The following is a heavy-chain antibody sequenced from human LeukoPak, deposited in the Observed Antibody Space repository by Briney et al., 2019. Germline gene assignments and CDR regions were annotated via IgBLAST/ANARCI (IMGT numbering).Heavy chain of an antibody. Sequence: SETLSLTCAVSGYSISSGFYWGWIRQPPGKGLEWIGTIYHSGSTCYNPSLKSRVTISVDTSKNQFSLKLSSVTAADTAVYYCARHGFWSGYNYVLDYWGQGTLVTVSS. D-gene: IGHD3-3*01. CDR2: IYHSGST. CDR1: GYSISSGFY. CDR3: ARHGFWSGYNYVLDY. V-gene: IGHV4-38-2*01. J-gene: IGHJ4*02.